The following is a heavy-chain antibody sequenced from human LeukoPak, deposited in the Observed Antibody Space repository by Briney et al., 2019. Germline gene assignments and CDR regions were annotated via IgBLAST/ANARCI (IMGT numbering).Heavy chain of an antibody. J-gene: IGHJ4*02. V-gene: IGHV3-7*01. Sequence: PGGSLRLSCAASGFTFSSYWMSWVHQAPGKGLEWVANIKQDGSGKYYVDSVKGRFIISRDDAKNSLYLQMNTLRAEDTAVYYCARGKGRGTAGSYSFDYWGQGTLVTVSS. CDR3: ARGKGRGTAGSYSFDY. CDR1: GFTFSSYW. CDR2: IKQDGSGK. D-gene: IGHD3-10*01.